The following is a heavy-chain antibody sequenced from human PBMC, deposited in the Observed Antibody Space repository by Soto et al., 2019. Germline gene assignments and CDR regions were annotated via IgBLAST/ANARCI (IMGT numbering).Heavy chain of an antibody. CDR2: IYYSGGT. CDR3: ARGATMIVNYWFDP. V-gene: IGHV4-59*12. J-gene: IGHJ5*02. Sequence: SETLSLTCTVSGGSIRRYYWSWIRQPPGKGLEWIGYIYYSGGTNHNPSLKSRVTMSVDTSKNQFSLKPNSVTAADTAVYYCARGATMIVNYWFDPWGQGTLVTVSS. CDR1: GGSIRRYY. D-gene: IGHD3-22*01.